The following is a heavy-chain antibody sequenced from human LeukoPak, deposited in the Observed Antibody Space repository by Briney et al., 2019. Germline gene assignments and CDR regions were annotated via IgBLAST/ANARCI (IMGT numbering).Heavy chain of an antibody. CDR3: ARVGYCSGGSCPKGGFDAFDI. CDR2: ISSSSSYI. Sequence: GGSLRLSCAASGFTFSSYSMNWVRQASGKGLEWVSSISSSSSYIYYADSVKGRFTISRDNAKNSLYLQMNSLRAEDTAVYYCARVGYCSGGSCPKGGFDAFDIWGQGTMVTVSS. CDR1: GFTFSSYS. V-gene: IGHV3-21*01. D-gene: IGHD2-15*01. J-gene: IGHJ3*02.